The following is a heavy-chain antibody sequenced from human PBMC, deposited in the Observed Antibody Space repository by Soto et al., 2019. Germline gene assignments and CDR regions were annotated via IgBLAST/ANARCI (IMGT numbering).Heavy chain of an antibody. CDR3: ARGLAFDI. CDR2: ISYDGSNK. J-gene: IGHJ3*02. V-gene: IGHV3-30-3*01. CDR1: GFTFSSYA. Sequence: QVQLVESGGGVVQPGRSLRLSCAASGFTFSSYAMHWVRQAPGKGLEWVAVISYDGSNKYYADSVKGRFTISRDNSKNTLYLQMNSLRAEDTAVYYCARGLAFDIWGQGTMVTVSS. D-gene: IGHD3-16*01.